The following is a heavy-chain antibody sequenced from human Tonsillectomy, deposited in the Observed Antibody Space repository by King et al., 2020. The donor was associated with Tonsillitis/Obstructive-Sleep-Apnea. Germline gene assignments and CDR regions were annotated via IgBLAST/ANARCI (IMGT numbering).Heavy chain of an antibody. Sequence: VQLVESGGGLVKPGGSLRLSCAASGFTFSDYYMSWIRQAPGKGLEWVSYISSSSSYTNYADSVKGRFTISRDNAKNSLYLPMNSLRAEDTAVYYCARRYCSSTSGYSGWFDPWGQGTLVTVSS. CDR3: ARRYCSSTSGYSGWFDP. J-gene: IGHJ5*02. V-gene: IGHV3-11*05. CDR1: GFTFSDYY. D-gene: IGHD2-2*01. CDR2: ISSSSSYT.